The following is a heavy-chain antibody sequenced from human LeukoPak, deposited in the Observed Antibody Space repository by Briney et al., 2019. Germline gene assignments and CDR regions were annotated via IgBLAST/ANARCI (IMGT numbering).Heavy chain of an antibody. CDR1: GFTFSSYA. CDR2: ISGSGGST. J-gene: IGHJ4*02. V-gene: IGHV3-23*01. CDR3: AKRSAESSGYFEH. Sequence: GGSLRLSCAASGFTFSSYAMSWVRQAPGKGLEWVSAISGSGGSTYYADSVKGRFTISRDNSKNTLYLQVNSLRAEDTAVYYCAKRSAESSGYFEHWGQGTLVTVSS. D-gene: IGHD3-22*01.